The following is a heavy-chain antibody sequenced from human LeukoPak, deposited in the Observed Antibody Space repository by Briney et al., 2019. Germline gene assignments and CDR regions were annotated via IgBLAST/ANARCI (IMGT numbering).Heavy chain of an antibody. D-gene: IGHD2-2*01. Sequence: PGGSLRLSCAASGFTFSSYWMHWVRQAPGKGLVWVSRINSDGTSTTYADSVKGRFTISRDNAKNTLHLQMNSLRAEDTAVYYCASWEVPAVMPQDYWGQGILVTVSS. CDR3: ASWEVPAVMPQDY. CDR1: GFTFSSYW. CDR2: INSDGTST. J-gene: IGHJ4*02. V-gene: IGHV3-74*01.